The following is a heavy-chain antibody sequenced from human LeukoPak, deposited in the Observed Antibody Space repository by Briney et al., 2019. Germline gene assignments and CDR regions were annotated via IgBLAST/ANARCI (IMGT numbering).Heavy chain of an antibody. Sequence: SVEVSCKASGGTFSSYAISWVRQAPGQGLEWMGGIIPIFGTANYAQKFQGRVTVTADESTSTAYMELSSLRSEDTAVYYCARSYYDILGAFDYWGQGTLVTVSS. CDR3: ARSYYDILGAFDY. D-gene: IGHD3-9*01. J-gene: IGHJ4*02. CDR2: IIPIFGTA. V-gene: IGHV1-69*13. CDR1: GGTFSSYA.